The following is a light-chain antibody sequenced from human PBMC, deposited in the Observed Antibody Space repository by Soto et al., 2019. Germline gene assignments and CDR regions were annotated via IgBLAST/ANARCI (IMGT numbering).Light chain of an antibody. CDR3: SSYTSSRAYV. Sequence: QSVLTQPASVSGSPGQSITISCTGTSSDVGGYNYVSWYQQQSGKAPKLMIHEVSNRHSGVSNRCSGSKSGNTASLTISRLQAEDEADYYCSSYTSSRAYVFGIGTKVTVL. V-gene: IGLV2-14*01. J-gene: IGLJ1*01. CDR1: SSDVGGYNY. CDR2: EVS.